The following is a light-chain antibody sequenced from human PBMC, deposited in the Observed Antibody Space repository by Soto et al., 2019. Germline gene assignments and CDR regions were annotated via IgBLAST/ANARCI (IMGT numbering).Light chain of an antibody. CDR1: QSISSY. CDR2: AAS. V-gene: IGKV1-39*01. CDR3: QHSDSTPFT. J-gene: IGKJ3*01. Sequence: DIQMTQSPSSLSASVGDRVTITCRASQSISSYLNWYQQKPGKAPKLLIYAASNLQSGVPSGFSVRRSGTDFTLTISSLQPEDFATYYCQHSDSTPFTFGPGTKVDIK.